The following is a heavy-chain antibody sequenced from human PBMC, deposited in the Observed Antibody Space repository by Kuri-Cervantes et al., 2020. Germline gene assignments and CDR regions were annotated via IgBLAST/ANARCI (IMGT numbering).Heavy chain of an antibody. CDR1: AGSVSSGSYY. CDR3: ARAPWVAATRYYYMDV. CDR2: IYYSGST. V-gene: IGHV4-61*01. Sequence: SETLSLTCTVSAGSVSSGSYYWSWIRQPPGKGLEWIGYIYYSGSTNYNPSLKSRVTISVDTSKNQFSLKLSSVTAADTAVYYCARAPWVAATRYYYMDVWGKGTTVTVSS. D-gene: IGHD2-15*01. J-gene: IGHJ6*03.